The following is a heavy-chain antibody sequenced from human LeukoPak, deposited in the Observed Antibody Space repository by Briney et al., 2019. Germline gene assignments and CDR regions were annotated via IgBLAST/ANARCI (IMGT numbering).Heavy chain of an antibody. CDR3: ARAGIWDYSDSSGYHNGAFDI. CDR1: GYTFSSYG. Sequence: ASVKVSCKASGYTFSSYGISWVRQAPGQGLEWMGWIKPNSGDTNYAQKFQGRVTMTRDTSISTAYMELSRLRSDDTAVYYCARAGIWDYSDSSGYHNGAFDIWGQGTMVSVSS. J-gene: IGHJ3*02. D-gene: IGHD3-22*01. CDR2: IKPNSGDT. V-gene: IGHV1-2*02.